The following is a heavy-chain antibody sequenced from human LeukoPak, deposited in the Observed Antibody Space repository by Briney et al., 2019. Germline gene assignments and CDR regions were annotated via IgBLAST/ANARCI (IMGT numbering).Heavy chain of an antibody. CDR3: ARDLIRWELLPSVDY. V-gene: IGHV1-18*01. J-gene: IGHJ4*02. Sequence: ASVKVSCKASGYTFTSYGISWVRQAPGQGLEWMGWISAYNVNTNYAQKLQGRVTTTTDTSTSTAYMELRSLRSDDTAVYYCARDLIRWELLPSVDYWGQGTLVTVSS. D-gene: IGHD1-26*01. CDR1: GYTFTSYG. CDR2: ISAYNVNT.